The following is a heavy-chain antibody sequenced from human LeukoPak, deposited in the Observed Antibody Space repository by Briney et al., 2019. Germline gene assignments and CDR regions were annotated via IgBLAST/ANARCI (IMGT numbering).Heavy chain of an antibody. D-gene: IGHD4-11*01. J-gene: IGHJ5*02. CDR3: ARDGTVTAGPFDP. CDR1: GITFSSFG. Sequence: GGSLRLSCAAPGITFSSFGMHWLRQAPGKGLEWVAFIWYDGSNTYYADSVKGRFTISRDNSKNTLYLQMNSLRVEDTAVYYCARDGTVTAGPFDPWGRGTLVTVSS. V-gene: IGHV3-33*01. CDR2: IWYDGSNT.